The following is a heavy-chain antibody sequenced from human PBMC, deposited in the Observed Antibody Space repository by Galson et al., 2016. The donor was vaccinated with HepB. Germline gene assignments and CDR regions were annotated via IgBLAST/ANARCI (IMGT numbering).Heavy chain of an antibody. CDR3: ARKLVRKVVGHFFS. Sequence: SLRLSCAASGFNFSHYAMSWVRQAPGKGMEWVSDISGTGDITYYADSGKGRLTISRDNSRDTLYLQKKSLTAEDTARYYCARKLVRKVVGHFFSWGPGTLVTGTS. D-gene: IGHD2-15*01. CDR1: GFNFSHYA. J-gene: IGHJ5*02. V-gene: IGHV3-23*01. CDR2: ISGTGDIT.